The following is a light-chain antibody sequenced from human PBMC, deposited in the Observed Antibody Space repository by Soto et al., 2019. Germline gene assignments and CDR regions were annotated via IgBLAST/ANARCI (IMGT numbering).Light chain of an antibody. J-gene: IGKJ1*01. Sequence: EMTQSPSSRSAWMWYRVTVTGRASQISRIYLNWYQQKPGKYRKLLIYAASSLQSGVPSRFSGSRSGKDFTLTISTLQHADFAIYQCHHSHRTPRTFAQGTPV. CDR2: AAS. CDR1: QISRIY. V-gene: IGKV1-39*01. CDR3: HHSHRTPRT.